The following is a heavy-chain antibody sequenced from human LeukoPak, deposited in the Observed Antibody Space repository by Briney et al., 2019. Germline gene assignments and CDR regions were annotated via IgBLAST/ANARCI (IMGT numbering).Heavy chain of an antibody. V-gene: IGHV3-23*01. J-gene: IGHJ4*02. CDR1: GFTFSSYA. D-gene: IGHD2-15*01. Sequence: GGSLRLSCAASGFTFSSYAMSWVRQAPGKGLEWVSAISGSGGSTYYADSVKGRFTISRDNSKNTLYLQMNSLRAEDTAVYYCAKAPIVVVVAATGGYFDYWGEGTLVTVSS. CDR3: AKAPIVVVVAATGGYFDY. CDR2: ISGSGGST.